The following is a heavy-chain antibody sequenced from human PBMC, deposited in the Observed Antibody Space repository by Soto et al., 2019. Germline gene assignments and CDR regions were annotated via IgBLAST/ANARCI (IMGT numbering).Heavy chain of an antibody. D-gene: IGHD3-10*02. CDR3: ARVDHRGYFSVLTGF. CDR1: GGSITSGGHY. CDR2: IYDSGNMY. V-gene: IGHV4-31*03. J-gene: IGHJ4*02. Sequence: SETLSLTCTVSGGSITSGGHYWGWIRQYPGKGPEWIGHIYDSGNMYFYNPSLKSRVTISTDTSRNQFSLSLSSLTAADTAVYYCARVDHRGYFSVLTGFWGQGILVTVSS.